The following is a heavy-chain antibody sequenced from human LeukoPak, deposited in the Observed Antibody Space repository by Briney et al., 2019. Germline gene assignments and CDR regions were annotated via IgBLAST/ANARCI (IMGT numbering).Heavy chain of an antibody. J-gene: IGHJ4*02. CDR2: TYYRSKWYN. CDR1: GDSVSSNSAA. V-gene: IGHV6-1*01. CDR3: ARGNWGDVWLRLDYFDY. Sequence: SQTLSLTCAISGDSVSSNSAAWNWIRQSPSRGLEWLGRTYYRSKWYNDYAVSVKSRITINPDTSKNQFSLQLNSVTPEDTAVYYCARGNWGDVWLRLDYFDYWGQGTLVTVSS. D-gene: IGHD5-12*01.